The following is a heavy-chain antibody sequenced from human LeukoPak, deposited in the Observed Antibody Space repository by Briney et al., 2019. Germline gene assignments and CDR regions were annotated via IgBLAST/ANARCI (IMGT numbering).Heavy chain of an antibody. CDR1: GYSITSSSW. CDR3: ARSNYGDYARIYYYYYGMDV. CDR2: IYHSGTT. V-gene: IGHV4-28*01. D-gene: IGHD4-17*01. J-gene: IGHJ6*02. Sequence: SDTLSLTCAVSGYSITSSSWWGWIRQPPGKGLEWIGYIYHSGTTYYNPSLQSRVTMSVDTSKNQFSLKLSSVTAADTAVYYCARSNYGDYARIYYYYYGMDVWGQGTTVTVSS.